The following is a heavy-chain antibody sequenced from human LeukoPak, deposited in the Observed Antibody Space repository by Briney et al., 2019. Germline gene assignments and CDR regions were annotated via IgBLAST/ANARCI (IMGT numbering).Heavy chain of an antibody. D-gene: IGHD2-2*02. V-gene: IGHV4-4*07. Sequence: SETLSLTCAVYGGSFSGYYWSWIRQPAGKGLEWIGRIYTSGSTNYNPSLKSRVTMSVDTSKNQFSLKLSSVTAADTAVYYCARDQKGYCSSTSCYKYNWFDPWGQGTLVTVSS. CDR1: GGSFSGYY. CDR2: IYTSGST. CDR3: ARDQKGYCSSTSCYKYNWFDP. J-gene: IGHJ5*02.